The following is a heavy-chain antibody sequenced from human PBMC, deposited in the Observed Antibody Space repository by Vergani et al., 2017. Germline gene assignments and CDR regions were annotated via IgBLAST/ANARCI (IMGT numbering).Heavy chain of an antibody. V-gene: IGHV1-2*02. Sequence: AQLASSGPEMRKPRASVKVSCRASGYTFTDSQIHWFRQAPGQGPEWMGWIKPQSGGRNAAAKFQGRVTLTRDTASRSVYLDLSRLTSHDTAVYFCARYMMDLNGVFDLWGRGTLVTVSS. CDR3: ARYMMDLNGVFDL. D-gene: IGHD2-8*01. J-gene: IGHJ4*03. CDR1: GYTFTDSQ. CDR2: IKPQSGGR.